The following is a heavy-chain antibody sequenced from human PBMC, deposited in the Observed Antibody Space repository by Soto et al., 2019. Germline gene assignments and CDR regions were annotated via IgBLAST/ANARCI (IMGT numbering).Heavy chain of an antibody. Sequence: SQTLSLTCAISGDSVSGDSVVWNWIIQAPSRFVELLVSTFYRSKWYNDYAVSVQGRIAVNPDTSKNQFSLQLSSVTPEDTAVYYCAREVAVIRGVRNWFDLWGQGTLVTVSS. J-gene: IGHJ5*01. CDR3: AREVAVIRGVRNWFDL. D-gene: IGHD3-10*01. V-gene: IGHV6-1*01. CDR1: GDSVSGDSVV. CDR2: TFYRSKWYN.